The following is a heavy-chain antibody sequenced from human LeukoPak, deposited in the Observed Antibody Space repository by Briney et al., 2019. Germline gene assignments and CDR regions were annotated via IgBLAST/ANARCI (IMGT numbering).Heavy chain of an antibody. Sequence: AAVKVSCKPSGYTFTRYYINWVRQATGQGREWMGWMKANSGKTDNAQQLQGRVTMTRNTSRSTTYMELSSLRSEDTAVYYCARERRYGDYPYYFDYWGQGTLVTVSS. CDR2: MKANSGKT. CDR1: GYTFTRYY. CDR3: ARERRYGDYPYYFDY. D-gene: IGHD4-17*01. J-gene: IGHJ4*02. V-gene: IGHV1-8*01.